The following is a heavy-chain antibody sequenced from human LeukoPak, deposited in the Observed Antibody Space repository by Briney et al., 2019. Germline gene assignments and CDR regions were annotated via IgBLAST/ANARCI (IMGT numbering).Heavy chain of an antibody. D-gene: IGHD3-10*01. CDR3: AKDGDYYGSGSYWIDY. CDR2: IRYDGSNK. J-gene: IGHJ4*02. Sequence: GGSLRLSCAASGFTFSSYGMHWVRQAPGKGLEWVAFIRYDGSNKYYADSVKGRFTISRDNSKNTLYLQMNSLRAEDTAVYYCAKDGDYYGSGSYWIDYWGQGTLVTVSS. V-gene: IGHV3-30*02. CDR1: GFTFSSYG.